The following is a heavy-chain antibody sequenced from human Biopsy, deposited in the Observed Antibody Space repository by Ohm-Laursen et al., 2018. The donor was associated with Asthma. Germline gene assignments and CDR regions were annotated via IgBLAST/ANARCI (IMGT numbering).Heavy chain of an antibody. V-gene: IGHV3-30*04. CDR3: ARGGLHYYEYYGMDV. J-gene: IGHJ6*02. D-gene: IGHD2-21*02. CDR2: ISYDGRNT. Sequence: SLRLSCSASGFTFDNYTMRWVRQAPGKGLEWVTIISYDGRNTYYADSVEGRFTISRDNSKNTLFLQMSSLRPEDTAVYYCARGGLHYYEYYGMDVWGQGTTVTVSS. CDR1: GFTFDNYT.